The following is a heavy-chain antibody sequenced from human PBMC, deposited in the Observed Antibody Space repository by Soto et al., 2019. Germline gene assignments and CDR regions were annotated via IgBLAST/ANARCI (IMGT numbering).Heavy chain of an antibody. CDR2: IYYTGNT. Sequence: QVQLQESGPGLVKPSETLSLTCTVSGASISSNIYYWGWIRKPPGKGLEWIGSIYYTGNTFYNPSLKSRVTLSVDTSENQFSLRLFSVTAADTAVYYCARHSHEDHGDPNWFDPWGQGTLVTVSS. J-gene: IGHJ5*02. V-gene: IGHV4-39*01. CDR3: ARHSHEDHGDPNWFDP. D-gene: IGHD4-17*01. CDR1: GASISSNIYY.